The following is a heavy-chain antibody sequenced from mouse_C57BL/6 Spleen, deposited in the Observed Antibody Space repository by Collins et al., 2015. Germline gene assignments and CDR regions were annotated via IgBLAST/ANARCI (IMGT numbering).Heavy chain of an antibody. D-gene: IGHD2-1*01. J-gene: IGHJ4*01. CDR2: INPNNGGT. CDR3: ARSRGNYPMDY. V-gene: IGHV1-26*01. Sequence: HGKSLEWIGDINPNNGGTSYNQKFKGKATLTVDKSSSTAYMELRSLTSEDSAVYYCARSRGNYPMDYWGQGTSVTVSS.